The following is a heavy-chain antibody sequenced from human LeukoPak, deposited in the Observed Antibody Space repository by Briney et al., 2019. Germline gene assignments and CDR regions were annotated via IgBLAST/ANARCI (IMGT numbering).Heavy chain of an antibody. CDR2: MSYDGGHK. D-gene: IGHD2-15*01. V-gene: IGHV3-30*18. CDR1: GFTFSSYA. J-gene: IGHJ6*02. Sequence: GRSLRLSCAASGFTFSSYAMHWVRQAPGKGLEWVAVMSYDGGHKYYADTVKGRFTISRDNSKNTLYLQMNSLRAEDTAVYYCAKGQLVDYGMDVWGQGTTVTVSS. CDR3: AKGQLVDYGMDV.